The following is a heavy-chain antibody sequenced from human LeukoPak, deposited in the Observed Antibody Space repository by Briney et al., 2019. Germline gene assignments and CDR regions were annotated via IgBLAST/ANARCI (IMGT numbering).Heavy chain of an antibody. CDR1: GGSISSGSYY. CDR3: ARYDVWGSYRAFDY. CDR2: IYHSGST. J-gene: IGHJ4*02. D-gene: IGHD3-16*02. V-gene: IGHV4-39*07. Sequence: SETLSLTCTVSGGSISSGSYYWSWTRQPPGRGLEWIGTIYHSGSTYYNPSLKSRVTISVDTSRNQFSLKLSSVTAADTAVYYCARYDVWGSYRAFDYWGQGTLVTVFS.